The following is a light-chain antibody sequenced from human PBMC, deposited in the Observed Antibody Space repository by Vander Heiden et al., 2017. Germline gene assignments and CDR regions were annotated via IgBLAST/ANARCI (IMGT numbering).Light chain of an antibody. CDR1: QSVSSGY. CDR2: GAS. CDR3: QYYPSFLT. V-gene: IGKV3-20*01. J-gene: IGKJ4*01. Sequence: EIVLTQSPGTLSLSPGERATLSCRASQSVSSGYLAWHQQRPGQPPRLLIYGASSRATGIPDRFSGSGSGTDFTLTISRLEPEDFAVYYCQYYPSFLTFGGGTKAEIK.